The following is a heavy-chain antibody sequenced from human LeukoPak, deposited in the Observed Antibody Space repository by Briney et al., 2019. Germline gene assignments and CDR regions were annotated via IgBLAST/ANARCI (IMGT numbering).Heavy chain of an antibody. Sequence: SETLSLTCTVSGGSISSGGYYWSWIRQHPGKGLEWIGYIYYSGSTYYNPSLKSRVTISVDTSKNQFSLKLSSVTAADTAVYYCARRRLYCSGINCYYFGMDVWGQGTTVTVSS. CDR2: IYYSGST. CDR1: GGSISSGGYY. CDR3: ARRRLYCSGINCYYFGMDV. V-gene: IGHV4-31*03. D-gene: IGHD2-15*01. J-gene: IGHJ6*02.